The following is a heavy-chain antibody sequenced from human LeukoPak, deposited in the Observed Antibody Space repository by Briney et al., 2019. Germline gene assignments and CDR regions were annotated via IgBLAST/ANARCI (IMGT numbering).Heavy chain of an antibody. D-gene: IGHD1-20*01. Sequence: GGSMRLSCAASGFTFSSYGMHWVRQAPGKGLEWVAVIWYDGSNKYYADSVKGRFTISRDNSKNTLYLQMNSLRAEDTAVYYCARGYSPYNWNDGGYYYYGMDVWGQGTTVTVSS. CDR3: ARGYSPYNWNDGGYYYYGMDV. J-gene: IGHJ6*02. CDR2: IWYDGSNK. V-gene: IGHV3-33*01. CDR1: GFTFSSYG.